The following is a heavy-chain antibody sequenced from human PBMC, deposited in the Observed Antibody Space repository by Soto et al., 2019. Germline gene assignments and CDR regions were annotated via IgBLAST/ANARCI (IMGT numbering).Heavy chain of an antibody. V-gene: IGHV3-23*01. CDR2: ISGSGGST. CDR1: GFTFSSYA. J-gene: IGHJ5*02. D-gene: IGHD2-15*01. CDR3: AKAGPATGWGRPYNWFDP. Sequence: EVQLLESGGGLVQPGGSLRLSCAASGFTFSSYAMSWVRQAPGKGLEWVSAISGSGGSTYYADSVKGRFTISRDNSKNTLYLQMNSLRAEDTAVYYCAKAGPATGWGRPYNWFDPWGQGTLVTVSS.